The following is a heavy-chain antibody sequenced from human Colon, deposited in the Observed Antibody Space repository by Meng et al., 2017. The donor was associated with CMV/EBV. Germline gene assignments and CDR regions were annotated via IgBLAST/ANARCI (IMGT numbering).Heavy chain of an antibody. CDR2: ISVYNGDT. CDR1: GYNFPRHG. V-gene: IGHV1-18*04. CDR3: AKDMRPYCSKSACYTPYDS. D-gene: IGHD2-15*01. J-gene: IGHJ4*02. Sequence: ASVKVSCKASGYNFPRHGIAWVRQVPGQGLEWLGWISVYNGDTDYAQKFEGRLTLTTDTSTTTAYMELRSLRSDDSAVYFCAKDMRPYCSKSACYTPYDSWGQGPLVPLSS.